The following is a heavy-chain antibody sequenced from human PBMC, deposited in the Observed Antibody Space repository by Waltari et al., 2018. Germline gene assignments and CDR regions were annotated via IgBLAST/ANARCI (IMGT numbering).Heavy chain of an antibody. J-gene: IGHJ4*02. D-gene: IGHD5-18*01. CDR1: GFTFSSYS. Sequence: EVQLVESGGGLVKPGGSLRLSCAASGFTFSSYSMNWVRQAPGKGLEWVSSISSSSSYIYYADSVKGRFTISRDNAKNSLYLQMNSLRAEDTAVYYCARNPAGRQLWSSAGGPLDYWGQGTLVTVSS. CDR3: ARNPAGRQLWSSAGGPLDY. V-gene: IGHV3-21*01. CDR2: ISSSSSYI.